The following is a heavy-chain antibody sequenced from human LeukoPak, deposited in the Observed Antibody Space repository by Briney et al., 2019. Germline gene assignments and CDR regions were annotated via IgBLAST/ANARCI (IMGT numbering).Heavy chain of an antibody. CDR3: ARAYPSSLYKGDYVHPYYLDY. D-gene: IGHD4-17*01. V-gene: IGHV1-69*06. J-gene: IGHJ4*02. Sequence: SVKVSCKASGGTFSSYAISWVRQAPGQGLEWMGGIIPIIGTTIYAQKFQGRVTITAGKSTSTAYMELSSLRSEDTAAYYCARAYPSSLYKGDYVHPYYLDYWGQGTLVTVSS. CDR1: GGTFSSYA. CDR2: IIPIIGTT.